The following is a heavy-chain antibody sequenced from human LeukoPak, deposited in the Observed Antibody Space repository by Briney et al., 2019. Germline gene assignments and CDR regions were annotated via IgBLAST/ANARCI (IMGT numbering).Heavy chain of an antibody. CDR2: IYSGGST. Sequence: GGSLRLSCAASGFTFSSYAMSWVRQAPGKGLEWVSVIYSGGSTYYADSVKGRFTISRDNSKNTLYLQMNSLRAEDTAVYYCATSTYYYDSSGYYYFDYWGQGTLVTVSS. CDR1: GFTFSSYA. J-gene: IGHJ4*02. CDR3: ATSTYYYDSSGYYYFDY. D-gene: IGHD3-22*01. V-gene: IGHV3-53*01.